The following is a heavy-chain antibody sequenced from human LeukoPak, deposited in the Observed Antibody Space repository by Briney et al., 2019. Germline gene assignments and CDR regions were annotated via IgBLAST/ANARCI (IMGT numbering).Heavy chain of an antibody. CDR2: ISGSGGST. V-gene: IGHV3-23*01. Sequence: PGRSLRLSCAASGFTFSSYAMHWVRQAPGKGLEWVSAISGSGGSTYYADSVKGRFTISRDNSKNTLYLQMNSLRAEDTAVYYCAKQPRAAMVSYYYYYGMDVWGQGTTVTVSS. J-gene: IGHJ6*02. CDR3: AKQPRAAMVSYYYYYGMDV. CDR1: GFTFSSYA. D-gene: IGHD5-18*01.